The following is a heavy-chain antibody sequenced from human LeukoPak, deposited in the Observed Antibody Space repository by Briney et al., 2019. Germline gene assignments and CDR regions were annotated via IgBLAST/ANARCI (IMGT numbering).Heavy chain of an antibody. D-gene: IGHD3-22*01. CDR1: GFTFSSYS. Sequence: GGSLRLSCAASGFTFSSYSMNWVHQAPGKGLEWVSSISSSSSYIYYADSVKGRFTISRDNAKNSLYLQMNSLRAEDTAVYYCARDQTYYYDSSGYDAFDIWGQGTMVTVSS. CDR2: ISSSSSYI. CDR3: ARDQTYYYDSSGYDAFDI. V-gene: IGHV3-21*01. J-gene: IGHJ3*02.